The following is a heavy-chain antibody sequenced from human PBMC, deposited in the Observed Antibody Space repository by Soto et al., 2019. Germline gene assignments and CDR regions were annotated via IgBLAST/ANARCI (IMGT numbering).Heavy chain of an antibody. V-gene: IGHV3-30*18. Sequence: GGSLRLSCEASGFAFSSYAMHWVRQAPGKGLEWVGVISYDGNYIYCADSVKGRFTISRDNSKNTLYVQVNSLRPEDTAVYYCAKGILSATIGPYAMDVWGQGTTVTVSS. CDR1: GFAFSSYA. CDR3: AKGILSATIGPYAMDV. CDR2: ISYDGNYI. D-gene: IGHD3-16*01. J-gene: IGHJ6*02.